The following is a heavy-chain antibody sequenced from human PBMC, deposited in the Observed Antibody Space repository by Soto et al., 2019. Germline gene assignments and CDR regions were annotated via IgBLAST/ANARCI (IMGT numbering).Heavy chain of an antibody. D-gene: IGHD3-22*01. CDR1: GFTFSSYD. CDR3: ARGRLGDSSGYQRGYYFDY. Sequence: EVQLVESGGGLVQPGGSLRLSCAASGFTFSSYDMHWVRQATGKGLEWVSAIGTAGDPYYPGSVKGRFTISRENAKNSLYLQRNSLRAGDTAVYYCARGRLGDSSGYQRGYYFDYWGQGTLVTVSS. V-gene: IGHV3-13*05. CDR2: IGTAGDP. J-gene: IGHJ4*02.